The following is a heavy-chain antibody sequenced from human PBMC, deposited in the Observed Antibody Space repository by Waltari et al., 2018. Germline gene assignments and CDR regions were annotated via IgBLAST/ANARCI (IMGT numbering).Heavy chain of an antibody. J-gene: IGHJ4*02. V-gene: IGHV1-2*02. Sequence: QVHLVQSGAEVKKPGASVKVSCKTSGYTFTAYYMYWVRQAPGQGLEWMGWINPYSGGTAYAQKFQGRVTLTRDTSISTAYMELNRLISDDSAMYYCATAPDAFQIINWGQGTLVTVSS. CDR2: INPYSGGT. CDR1: GYTFTAYY. D-gene: IGHD2-2*01. CDR3: ATAPDAFQIIN.